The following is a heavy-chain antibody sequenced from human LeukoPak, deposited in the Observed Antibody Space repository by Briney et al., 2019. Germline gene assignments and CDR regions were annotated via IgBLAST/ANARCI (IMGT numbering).Heavy chain of an antibody. Sequence: GGSLRLSCAAPEFIFSSYAMSWVRQAPGKRLEWVSGISGSGGSTDYADSVKGRFTISRDNSKNTLYLQMNSLRAEDTAVYYCATDSSTWYFDYWGQGTQVTVSS. CDR2: ISGSGGST. D-gene: IGHD6-13*01. CDR3: ATDSSTWYFDY. CDR1: EFIFSSYA. J-gene: IGHJ4*02. V-gene: IGHV3-23*01.